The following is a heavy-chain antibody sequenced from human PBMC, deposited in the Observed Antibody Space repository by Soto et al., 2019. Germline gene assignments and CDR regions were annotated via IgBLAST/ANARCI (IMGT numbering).Heavy chain of an antibody. J-gene: IGHJ4*02. D-gene: IGHD1-26*01. CDR2: ISSNGGST. V-gene: IGHV3-64*01. CDR3: ARLGSGSYYSDY. CDR1: GFTFSSYA. Sequence: EVQLVESGGGLVQPGGSLRLSCAASGFTFSSYAMHWVRQAPGKGLEYVSAISSNGGSTYYANSVKGRFTISRGNSKNTLYLQMGSLRAEDMAVYYCARLGSGSYYSDYWGQGTLVTVSS.